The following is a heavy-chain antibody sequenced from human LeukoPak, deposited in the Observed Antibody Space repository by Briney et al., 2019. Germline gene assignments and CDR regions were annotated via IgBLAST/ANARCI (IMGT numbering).Heavy chain of an antibody. D-gene: IGHD4-17*01. CDR1: GFTFDDYA. CDR3: ARGVSHPYGDPNYYYYYMDV. CDR2: ISWNSGSI. Sequence: RSGGSLRLSCAASGFTFDDYAMHWVRQAPGKGLEWVSGISWNSGSIGYADSVKGRFTISRDNAKNSLYLQMNSLRAEDTAVYYCARGVSHPYGDPNYYYYYMDVWGKGTTVTVSS. V-gene: IGHV3-9*01. J-gene: IGHJ6*03.